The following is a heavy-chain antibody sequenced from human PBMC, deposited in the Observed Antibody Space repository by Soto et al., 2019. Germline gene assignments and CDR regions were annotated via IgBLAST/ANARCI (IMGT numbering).Heavy chain of an antibody. CDR3: ARVRGPNLWFGEG. Sequence: GASVKVSCKASGGTFSSYAISWVRQAPGQGLGWMGGIIPIFGTANYAQKFQGRVTITADESTSTAYMELSSLRSEDTAVYYCARVRGPNLWFGEGWGQGTLVTVSS. J-gene: IGHJ4*02. V-gene: IGHV1-69*13. D-gene: IGHD3-10*01. CDR1: GGTFSSYA. CDR2: IIPIFGTA.